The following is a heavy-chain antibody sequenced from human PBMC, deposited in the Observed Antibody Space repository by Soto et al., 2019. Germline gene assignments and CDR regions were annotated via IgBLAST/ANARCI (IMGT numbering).Heavy chain of an antibody. CDR3: ARVGGGVIASYDY. CDR2: IYYSGST. Sequence: PSETLSLTCTVSGGSISSGGYYWSWIRQHPGKGLEWIGYIYYSGSTNYNPSLKSRVTISVDTSKNQFSLKRSSVTAADTAVYYCARVGGGVIASYDYWGQGTLVTVSS. J-gene: IGHJ4*02. V-gene: IGHV4-61*08. CDR1: GGSISSGGYY. D-gene: IGHD3-16*02.